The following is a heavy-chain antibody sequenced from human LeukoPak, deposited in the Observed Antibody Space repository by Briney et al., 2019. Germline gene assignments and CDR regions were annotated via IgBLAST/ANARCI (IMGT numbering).Heavy chain of an antibody. CDR2: IYYSGST. Sequence: PSETLSLTCTVSGASISSSSYYWDWIRQPPGKGLEWIGSIYYSGSTYYNPSLKSRVTISVDTSKNQSSLTLSSVTAADTAVYYCARDDGMVGDYWGQGTLVTVSS. V-gene: IGHV4-39*07. CDR1: GASISSSSYY. D-gene: IGHD2-15*01. CDR3: ARDDGMVGDY. J-gene: IGHJ4*02.